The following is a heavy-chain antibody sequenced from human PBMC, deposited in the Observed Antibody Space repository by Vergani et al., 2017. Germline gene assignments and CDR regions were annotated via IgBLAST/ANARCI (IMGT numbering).Heavy chain of an antibody. CDR1: GYTFTDYY. Sequence: EVHLIQSGAEVRKPGATVKISCKVSGYTFTDYYMHWVQQAPGRGLEWMGLVDPEDGATKYAENFQGRVTITADTSTDTAYMELSSLRSEDTAVYYCARGTGYYYDSRGEGYFDYWGQGTLVTVSS. D-gene: IGHD3-22*01. V-gene: IGHV1-69-2*01. J-gene: IGHJ4*02. CDR3: ARGTGYYYDSRGEGYFDY. CDR2: VDPEDGAT.